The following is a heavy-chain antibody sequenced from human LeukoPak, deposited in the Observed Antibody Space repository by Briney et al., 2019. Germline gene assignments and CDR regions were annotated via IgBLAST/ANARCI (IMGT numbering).Heavy chain of an antibody. Sequence: QPGGSLRLSCAASGFTFSNNWMHWVRQAPGKGLVWVSRINSDGRTTTYADSVKGRFTISRDNAKSTLYLQMNSLRAEDTAVYYCAMIKEGWGQGTLVTVSS. D-gene: IGHD3-22*01. CDR3: AMIKEG. V-gene: IGHV3-74*01. J-gene: IGHJ4*02. CDR1: GFTFSNNW. CDR2: INSDGRTT.